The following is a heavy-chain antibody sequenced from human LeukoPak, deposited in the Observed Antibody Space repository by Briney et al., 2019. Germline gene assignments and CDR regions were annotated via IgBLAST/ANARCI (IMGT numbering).Heavy chain of an antibody. Sequence: PGGSLRLSCAASGFTFSSYSMNWVRQAPGKGLEWVSSISSSSSYIYYADSVKGRFTISRDNAKNSLYLQMNSLRAEDTAVYYCARDVGVPGEPHDWYFDLWGRGTLVTVSS. CDR2: ISSSSSYI. V-gene: IGHV3-21*04. CDR1: GFTFSSYS. D-gene: IGHD3-10*01. CDR3: ARDVGVPGEPHDWYFDL. J-gene: IGHJ2*01.